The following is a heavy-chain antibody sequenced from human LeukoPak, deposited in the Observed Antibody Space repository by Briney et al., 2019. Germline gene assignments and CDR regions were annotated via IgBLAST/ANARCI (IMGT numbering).Heavy chain of an antibody. Sequence: GGSLRLSCAASGFTFSSYAMSWVRQAPGKGLEWVSAISGSGGSTYYADSVKGRFTISRDNSKNTLYLQMNSLRAEDTAVYYCAKDLEVTIFGIMDVWGKGTTVTVSS. CDR2: ISGSGGST. V-gene: IGHV3-23*01. CDR3: AKDLEVTIFGIMDV. CDR1: GFTFSSYA. D-gene: IGHD3-3*01. J-gene: IGHJ6*03.